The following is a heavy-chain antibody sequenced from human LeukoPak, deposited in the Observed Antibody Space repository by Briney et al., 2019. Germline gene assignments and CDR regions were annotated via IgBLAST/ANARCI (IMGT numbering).Heavy chain of an antibody. Sequence: GGSLRLSCAASGFTFSNAWMSWVRQAPGKGLEWVGRIKSKTDGGTTDYAAPVKGRFTISRDDSKNTLYLQMNSLRAEDTAMYYCARADRPNWYFDLWGRGTLVTVSS. V-gene: IGHV3-15*05. CDR2: IKSKTDGGTT. CDR1: GFTFSNAW. CDR3: ARADRPNWYFDL. J-gene: IGHJ2*01.